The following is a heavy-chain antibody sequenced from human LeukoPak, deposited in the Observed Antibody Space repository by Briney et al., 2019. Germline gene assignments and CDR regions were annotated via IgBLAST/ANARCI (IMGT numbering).Heavy chain of an antibody. CDR1: GGSFSGYY. V-gene: IGHV4-34*01. CDR2: VNHSGST. D-gene: IGHD6-6*01. CDR3: ARDVAYSSSSGAFDI. Sequence: SSETLSLTCAVYGGSFSGYYWSWIRQPPGKGLEWIGEVNHSGSTNYNPSLKSRVTISVDTSKNQFSLKLSSVTAADTAVYYCARDVAYSSSSGAFDIWGQGTMVTVSS. J-gene: IGHJ3*02.